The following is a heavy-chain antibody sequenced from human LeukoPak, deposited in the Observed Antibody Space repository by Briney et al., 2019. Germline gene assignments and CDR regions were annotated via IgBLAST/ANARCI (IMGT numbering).Heavy chain of an antibody. CDR3: ATYGEEYYGMDV. CDR2: INPNSGGT. D-gene: IGHD4-17*01. Sequence: ASVKVSCKASGYTFTGYYMHWVRQAPGQGLEWMGWINPNSGGTNYAQKFRGRVTMTRDTSISTAYMELSRLRSDDTAVYYCATYGEEYYGMDVWGQGTTVTVSS. J-gene: IGHJ6*02. CDR1: GYTFTGYY. V-gene: IGHV1-2*02.